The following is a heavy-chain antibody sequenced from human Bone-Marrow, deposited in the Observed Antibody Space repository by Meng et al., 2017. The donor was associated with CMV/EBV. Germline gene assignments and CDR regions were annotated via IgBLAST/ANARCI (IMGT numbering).Heavy chain of an antibody. V-gene: IGHV1-2*02. J-gene: IGHJ4*02. CDR3: ATSPGWPQPTRFDY. D-gene: IGHD5-24*01. CDR1: GYTFTGYY. CDR2: INPNSGGT. Sequence: ASVKVSCKASGYTFTGYYMHWVRQVPGQGLEWMGWINPNSGGTNYAQKFQGRVTMTRDTSISTAYMELSRLRSDDTAVYYCATSPGWPQPTRFDYWGQGTLVTVSS.